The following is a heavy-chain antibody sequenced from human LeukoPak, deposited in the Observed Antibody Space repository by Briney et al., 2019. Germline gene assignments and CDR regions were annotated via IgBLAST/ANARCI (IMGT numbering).Heavy chain of an antibody. J-gene: IGHJ4*02. CDR1: GFTFSKSW. V-gene: IGHV3-23*01. Sequence: GGSLRLSSAASGFTFSKSWMGWVRQAPGKGLEWVSSIEASGGATYYADSVKGRFTISRDNSKNTFYLQMNSLRAEDTAVYYCARELNLAYWGQGILVIVSS. CDR2: IEASGGAT. CDR3: ARELNLAY.